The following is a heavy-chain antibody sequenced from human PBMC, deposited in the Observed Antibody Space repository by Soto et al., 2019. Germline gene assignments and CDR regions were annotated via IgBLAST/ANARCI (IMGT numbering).Heavy chain of an antibody. D-gene: IGHD6-13*01. V-gene: IGHV3-30*18. CDR3: AEDRGGSSSWYGNDCDGMDV. CDR2: ISYDGSNK. Sequence: QVQLVESGGGVVQPGRSLRLSCAASGFTFSSYGMHWVRQAPGKGLEWVAVISYDGSNKYYADSVKGRFTISRDNSKNTLYLQMNSLRAEDTAVYYGAEDRGGSSSWYGNDCDGMDVWGQGTTVTVSS. CDR1: GFTFSSYG. J-gene: IGHJ6*02.